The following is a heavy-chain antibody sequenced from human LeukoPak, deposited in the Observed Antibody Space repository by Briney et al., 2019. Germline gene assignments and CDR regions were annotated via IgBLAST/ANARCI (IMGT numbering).Heavy chain of an antibody. CDR3: PRYEGGRGNPKFDY. CDR1: WGSINRYW. Sequence: KPSETLSLTCTVSWGSINRYWWKWIGQPPAKGLDGIGFISYSGTTNYNPSLNSRVTISVATSKNQFPLNLRSVTAADTDVYYCPRYEGGRGNPKFDYWGQGALVTVSS. CDR2: ISYSGTT. V-gene: IGHV4-59*01. J-gene: IGHJ4*02. D-gene: IGHD2-15*01.